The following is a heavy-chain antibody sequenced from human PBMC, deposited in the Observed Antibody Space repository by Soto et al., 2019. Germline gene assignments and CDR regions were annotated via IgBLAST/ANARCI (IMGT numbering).Heavy chain of an antibody. V-gene: IGHV4-59*01. Sequence: SETLSLTCTVSGGSISSYYWSWIRQPPGKALEWIGYIYYSGSSTNYNPSLKSRVTISVDTSRNQFSLKLSSVTAADTAVYYCARMDPSVSTIDYWGQGTLVTVS. J-gene: IGHJ4*02. CDR1: GGSISSYY. CDR3: ARMDPSVSTIDY. CDR2: IYYSGSST. D-gene: IGHD5-12*01.